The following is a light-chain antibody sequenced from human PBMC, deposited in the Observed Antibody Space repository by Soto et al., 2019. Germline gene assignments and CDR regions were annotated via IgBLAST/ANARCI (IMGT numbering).Light chain of an antibody. Sequence: DIVLTQSPAILSVSPGERATLSCRASQSFSRSLAWYQQKPGQAPRLLISDASTRATGIPARFSGSGSGTEFTLTISSLQSEDFALYYCHHSNSWPPGTFGQGTKVESK. CDR1: QSFSRS. CDR2: DAS. CDR3: HHSNSWPPGT. J-gene: IGKJ2*01. V-gene: IGKV3-15*01.